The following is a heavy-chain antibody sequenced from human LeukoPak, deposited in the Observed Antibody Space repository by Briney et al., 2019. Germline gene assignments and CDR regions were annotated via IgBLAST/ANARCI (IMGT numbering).Heavy chain of an antibody. J-gene: IGHJ6*02. CDR2: ISGGGGNK. CDR3: AREVYCSRREYYYYGMDV. Sequence: PGGSLRLSCAASGFTFSSYAMRWVRQAPGKGLEWVSAISGGGGNKYYADSVKGRFTISRDNSKNALYLQMNSLRAEDTAVYYCAREVYCSRREYYYYGMDVWGQGTTVTVSS. CDR1: GFTFSSYA. V-gene: IGHV3-23*01. D-gene: IGHD2-21*02.